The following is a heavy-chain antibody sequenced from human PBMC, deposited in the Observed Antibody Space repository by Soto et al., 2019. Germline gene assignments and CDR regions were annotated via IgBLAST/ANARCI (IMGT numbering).Heavy chain of an antibody. CDR2: INHSGST. D-gene: IGHD2-15*01. J-gene: IGHJ6*02. CDR1: GGSFSGYY. Sequence: SETLSLTCAVCGGSFSGYYWSWIRQPPGKGLEWIGEINHSGSTNYNPSLKSRVTISVDTSKNQFSLKLSSVTAADTAVYYCARGYCSGGSCYLYYYYGMDVWGQGTTVTVSS. V-gene: IGHV4-34*01. CDR3: ARGYCSGGSCYLYYYYGMDV.